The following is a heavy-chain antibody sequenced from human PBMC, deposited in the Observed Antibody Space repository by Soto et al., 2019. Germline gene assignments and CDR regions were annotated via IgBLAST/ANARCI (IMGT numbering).Heavy chain of an antibody. V-gene: IGHV3-74*01. Sequence: EVQLVESGGGLVQPGGSLRLSCAASGFTLSSYWMHWVRQAPGKGLVWVSRINSDGSSTSYADSVKGRFTISRDNAKNTQYLQMNRLRAEDTAVYYCARDPGTGYYDSSGYYYDWGQGTLVTVSS. D-gene: IGHD3-22*01. CDR3: ARDPGTGYYDSSGYYYD. CDR2: INSDGSST. CDR1: GFTLSSYW. J-gene: IGHJ4*02.